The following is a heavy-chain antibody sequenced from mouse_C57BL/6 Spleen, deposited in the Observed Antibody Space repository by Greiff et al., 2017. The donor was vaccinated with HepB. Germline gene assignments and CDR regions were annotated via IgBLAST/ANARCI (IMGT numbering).Heavy chain of an antibody. CDR3: AREKASTTVPYYFDY. Sequence: EVQLQQSGPVLVKPGASVKMSCKASGYTFTDYYMNWVKQSHGKSLEWIGVINPYNGGTSYNQKFKGKATLTVDKSSSKAYMELNSLTSEDSAVYYCAREKASTTVPYYFDYWGQGTTLTVSS. J-gene: IGHJ2*01. V-gene: IGHV1-19*01. D-gene: IGHD1-1*01. CDR2: INPYNGGT. CDR1: GYTFTDYY.